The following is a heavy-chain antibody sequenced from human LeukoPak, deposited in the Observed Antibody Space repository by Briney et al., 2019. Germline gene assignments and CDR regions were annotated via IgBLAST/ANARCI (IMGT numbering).Heavy chain of an antibody. CDR1: GYTFTCYY. CDR2: INPNSGGT. D-gene: IGHD3-22*01. J-gene: IGHJ4*02. CDR3: ARDPEHFDLYESSGQLDS. V-gene: IGHV1-2*02. Sequence: GASVKVSCKASGYTFTCYYMHGVRQPPGQGLEWMGWINPNSGGTNYAQKFQGRVAMTRDTPISTAYMELSRLISDDTAVYYCARDPEHFDLYESSGQLDSWGQGTQVTVSS.